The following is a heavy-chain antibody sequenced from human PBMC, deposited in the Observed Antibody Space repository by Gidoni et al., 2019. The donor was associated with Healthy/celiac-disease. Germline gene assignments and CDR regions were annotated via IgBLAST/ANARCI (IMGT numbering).Heavy chain of an antibody. J-gene: IGHJ3*02. CDR3: AREPLRGYSSGPTNGGADAFDI. V-gene: IGHV4-31*03. Sequence: QVQLQESGPGLVKPSPTLSLTCTVSGGSISSGGYYWSWIRQHPGKGLEWIGYIYYSGSTYYNPSLKSRVTISVDTSKNQFSLKLSSVTAADTAVYYCAREPLRGYSSGPTNGGADAFDIWGQGTMVTVSS. CDR1: GGSISSGGYY. D-gene: IGHD6-19*01. CDR2: IYYSGST.